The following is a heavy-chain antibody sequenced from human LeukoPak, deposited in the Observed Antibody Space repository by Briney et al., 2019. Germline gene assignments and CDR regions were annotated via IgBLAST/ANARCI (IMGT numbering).Heavy chain of an antibody. V-gene: IGHV3-30*18. CDR1: GFTFSSYG. CDR2: ISYDGSNK. CDR3: AKDFTNYDAFDI. D-gene: IGHD4/OR15-4a*01. Sequence: GGSLRRSCAAYGFTFSSYGMHWVRQAPGKGLEWVAVISYDGSNKYYADSVKGRFTISRDNSKNTLYLQMNSLRAEDTAVYYCAKDFTNYDAFDIWGQGTMVTVSS. J-gene: IGHJ3*02.